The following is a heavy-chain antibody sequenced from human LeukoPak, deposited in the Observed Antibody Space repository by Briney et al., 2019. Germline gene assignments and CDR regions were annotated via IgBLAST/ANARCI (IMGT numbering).Heavy chain of an antibody. CDR2: ISGSGGTT. J-gene: IGHJ4*02. CDR1: GFTVSSYA. D-gene: IGHD6-13*01. Sequence: GGSLRLSCAASGFTVSSYAMSWVRQAPGKGLEWVSGISGSGGTTYYADSVKGRFTISRDNSKNTLYLQMNSLRAEDTAVYYCAKGDSSSWLFDYWGEGTLVTVSS. CDR3: AKGDSSSWLFDY. V-gene: IGHV3-23*01.